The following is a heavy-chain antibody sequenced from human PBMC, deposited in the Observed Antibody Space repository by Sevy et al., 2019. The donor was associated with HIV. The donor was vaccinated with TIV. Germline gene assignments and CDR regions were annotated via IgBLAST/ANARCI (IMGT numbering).Heavy chain of an antibody. Sequence: GGSLRLSCAASGFDVSNNYMSWVRQAPGKGLEWVSAIYTGGSTYYADSVTGRFTMSRDTSKNTVYHQMDSLSAEDTAVYYCARDHGGVQDWYFDLWGRGTLVTVSS. D-gene: IGHD2-8*02. CDR3: ARDHGGVQDWYFDL. J-gene: IGHJ2*01. V-gene: IGHV3-53*01. CDR2: IYTGGST. CDR1: GFDVSNNY.